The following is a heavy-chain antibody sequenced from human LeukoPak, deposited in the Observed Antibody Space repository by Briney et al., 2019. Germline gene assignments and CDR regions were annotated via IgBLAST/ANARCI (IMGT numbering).Heavy chain of an antibody. J-gene: IGHJ6*03. V-gene: IGHV3-53*01. CDR2: IYSGDST. CDR3: ARVPLRIAAAGYYYYMDV. D-gene: IGHD6-13*01. CDR1: GFSVSSNY. Sequence: PGGSLTLSCAASGFSVSSNYMSWVRQALGKGLEWVSVIYSGDSTYYADSVKGRFTISRDNSKNTLYLQMNSLRAEDTAVYYCARVPLRIAAAGYYYYMDVWGKGTTVTVSS.